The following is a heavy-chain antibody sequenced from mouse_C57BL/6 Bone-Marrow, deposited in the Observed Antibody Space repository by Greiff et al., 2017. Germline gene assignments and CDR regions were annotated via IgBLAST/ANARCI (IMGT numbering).Heavy chain of an antibody. CDR1: GYTFTSSW. J-gene: IGHJ4*01. D-gene: IGHD1-1*01. Sequence: QVQLQQPGPELVKPGASVKLSCKASGYTFTSSWMHWLTQRPGQGLEWIGTLNPSNGGTNYNQKFKSKATLTIDKSSSTAYMPRSSLTSDDSAVDYCAREGGYYCFMDYWGQGTSVTVSS. CDR2: LNPSNGGT. CDR3: AREGGYYCFMDY. V-gene: IGHV1-53*01.